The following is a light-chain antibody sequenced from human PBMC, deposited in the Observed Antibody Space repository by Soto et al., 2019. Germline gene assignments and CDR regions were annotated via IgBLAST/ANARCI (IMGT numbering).Light chain of an antibody. Sequence: QSVLTQPASVSGSPGQSITISCTGTSSDVGGYSYVSWYQQHPGKAPKLMIYEVSQRPSGVPDRFSGSKSGNTASLTVSGLRAEAGADYYCAPYAASSSDFDVFGTGTKVTVL. CDR2: EVS. CDR1: SSDVGGYSY. CDR3: APYAASSSDFDV. V-gene: IGLV2-14*01. J-gene: IGLJ1*01.